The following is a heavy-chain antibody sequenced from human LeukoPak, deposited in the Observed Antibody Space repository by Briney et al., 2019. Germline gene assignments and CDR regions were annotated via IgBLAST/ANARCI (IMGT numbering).Heavy chain of an antibody. CDR2: ISFDGRNK. CDR3: AKEKYRGYSYGSGDY. CDR1: GFTFSSYG. J-gene: IGHJ4*02. V-gene: IGHV3-30*18. D-gene: IGHD5-18*01. Sequence: GGSLRLSCAASGFTFSSYGMHWVRQAPGKGLEWVAVISFDGRNKYFADSVKGRFTIFRDNSKNTLYLQMNSLRAEDTAVYYCAKEKYRGYSYGSGDYWGQGTLVTVSS.